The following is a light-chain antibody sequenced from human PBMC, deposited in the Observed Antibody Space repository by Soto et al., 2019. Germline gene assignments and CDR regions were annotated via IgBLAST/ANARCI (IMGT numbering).Light chain of an antibody. J-gene: IGLJ3*02. Sequence: QSVLTQPPSVSGAPGQRVTMSCTGSSSNIGAGYDVQWFQQLLGTAPRLLIYGNINRLSGVPARFSGSKSGTSASLAITGLQAEDEADYYCQSYDISLSTWVFGGGTKLTVL. CDR3: QSYDISLSTWV. CDR2: GNI. CDR1: SSNIGAGYD. V-gene: IGLV1-40*01.